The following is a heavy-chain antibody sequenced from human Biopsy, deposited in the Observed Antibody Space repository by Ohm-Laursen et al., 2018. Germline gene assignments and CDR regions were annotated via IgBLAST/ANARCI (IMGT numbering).Heavy chain of an antibody. J-gene: IGHJ6*02. V-gene: IGHV1-69*05. CDR1: GGSFSNYT. D-gene: IGHD3-9*01. CDR3: ASQTPRNPNILTGAFHYDMAV. Sequence: SSVKVSCKFSGGSFSNYTVSWVRQAPGQGLEWMGGIVTFFGTVKYAQRFQGRLTITTDRSTDTAYMELSSLTSEDTAVYYCASQTPRNPNILTGAFHYDMAVWGQGTTVTVSS. CDR2: IVTFFGTV.